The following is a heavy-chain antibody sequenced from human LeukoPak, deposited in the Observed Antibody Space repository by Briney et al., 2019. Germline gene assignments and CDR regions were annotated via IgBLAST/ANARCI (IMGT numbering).Heavy chain of an antibody. J-gene: IGHJ6*03. D-gene: IGHD3-16*01. CDR1: GGSISSGGYY. CDR3: ARDLVEPYYMDV. CDR2: IYYSGST. V-gene: IGHV4-31*03. Sequence: PSQTLSLTCTVSGGSISSGGYYWSWIRQHPGKGLEWIGYIYYSGSTYYNPSLKSRVTISVDTSKKQFSLKLSSVTAADKAVYYCARDLVEPYYMDVWGKGTTVTVSS.